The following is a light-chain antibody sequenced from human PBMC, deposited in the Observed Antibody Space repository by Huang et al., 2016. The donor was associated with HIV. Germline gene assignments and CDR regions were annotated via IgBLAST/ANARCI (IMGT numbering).Light chain of an antibody. CDR1: QSILHRSSNKNC. CDR2: WAS. V-gene: IGKV4-1*01. J-gene: IGKJ2*01. Sequence: DIVMTQSPDSLAVALGERATINCKSSQSILHRSSNKNCLALYQQKPGQPPKLLIYWASTRESGVPDRFSGSGSGTDFTLTISGLQAEDVALYYCQQYFTIPLTFGQGT. CDR3: QQYFTIPLT.